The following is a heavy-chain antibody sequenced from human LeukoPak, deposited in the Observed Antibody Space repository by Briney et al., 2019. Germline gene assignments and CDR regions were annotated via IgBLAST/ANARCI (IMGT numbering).Heavy chain of an antibody. V-gene: IGHV4-34*01. CDR2: INHSGST. D-gene: IGHD3-3*01. J-gene: IGHJ5*02. CDR3: ARTPSFGVAPFDP. Sequence: NPSETLSLTCAVYGGSFSGYYWSWIRQPPGKGLEWIGEINHSGSTNYNPSLKSRVTISVDTSKNQFSLKLSSVAAADTAVYYCARTPSFGVAPFDPWGQGTLVTVSS. CDR1: GGSFSGYY.